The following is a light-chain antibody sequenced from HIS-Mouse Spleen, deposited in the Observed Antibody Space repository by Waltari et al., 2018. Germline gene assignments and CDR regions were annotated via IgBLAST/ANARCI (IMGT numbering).Light chain of an antibody. CDR2: EGS. CDR1: RSDVGSYNL. J-gene: IGLJ3*02. Sequence: QSALTQPASVSGSPGQSITISCTGTRSDVGSYNLGSWYQQHPGKAPKLMIYEGSKRPSGVSNRFSGSKSGNTASLTISGLQAEDEADYYCCSYAGSSTLVFGGGTKLTVL. V-gene: IGLV2-23*01. CDR3: CSYAGSSTLV.